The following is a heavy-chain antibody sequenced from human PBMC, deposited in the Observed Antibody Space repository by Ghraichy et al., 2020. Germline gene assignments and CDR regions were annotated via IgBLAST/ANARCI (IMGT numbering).Heavy chain of an antibody. Sequence: TLSLTCTVSGGSISSSSYYWGWIRQPPGKGLEWIGSIYYSGSTYYNPSLKSRVTISVDTSKNQFSLKLSSVTAADTAVYYCARLGGLAYCGGDCFDYWGQGTLVTVSS. J-gene: IGHJ4*02. CDR3: ARLGGLAYCGGDCFDY. CDR1: GGSISSSSYY. D-gene: IGHD2-21*01. CDR2: IYYSGST. V-gene: IGHV4-39*01.